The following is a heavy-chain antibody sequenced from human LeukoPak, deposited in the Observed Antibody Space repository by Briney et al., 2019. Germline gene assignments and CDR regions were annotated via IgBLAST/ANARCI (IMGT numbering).Heavy chain of an antibody. CDR2: IYTSGST. CDR1: GGSISSGSYY. D-gene: IGHD6-6*01. Sequence: SETLSLTCTVSGGSISSGSYYWSWIRQPAGKGLEWIGRIYTSGSTNYNPSLRSRVTISVDTSKNQFSLKLSSVTAADTAVYYCAREIDSSSHWFDPWGQGTLVIVSS. CDR3: AREIDSSSHWFDP. V-gene: IGHV4-61*02. J-gene: IGHJ5*02.